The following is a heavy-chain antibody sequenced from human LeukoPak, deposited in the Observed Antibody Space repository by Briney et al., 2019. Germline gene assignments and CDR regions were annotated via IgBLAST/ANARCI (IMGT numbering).Heavy chain of an antibody. Sequence: PVKISCKASGYTFSTYYMHCVRQTPGQEREWMRIINPNSCSKSYPQKFQGRVTMTKDTSTSTVYMELSRLRSEDTAVYYCARRGSGYDFDYWGQGTLVTVCS. V-gene: IGHV1-46*01. CDR2: INPNSCSK. CDR1: GYTFSTYY. D-gene: IGHD5-12*01. CDR3: ARRGSGYDFDY. J-gene: IGHJ4*02.